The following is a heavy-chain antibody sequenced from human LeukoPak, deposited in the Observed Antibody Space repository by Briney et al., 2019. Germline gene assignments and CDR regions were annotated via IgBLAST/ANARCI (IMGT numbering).Heavy chain of an antibody. CDR3: ARAVGSSGYYGAFDI. V-gene: IGHV4-34*01. D-gene: IGHD3-22*01. Sequence: SETLSLTCAVYGGSFSGYYWGWIRQPPGKGLEWIGSIYHSGKNYYNPSLKSRVTISVDTSKNQFSLKLSSVTAADTAVYYCARAVGSSGYYGAFDIWGQGTMVTVSS. J-gene: IGHJ3*02. CDR1: GGSFSGYY. CDR2: IYHSGKN.